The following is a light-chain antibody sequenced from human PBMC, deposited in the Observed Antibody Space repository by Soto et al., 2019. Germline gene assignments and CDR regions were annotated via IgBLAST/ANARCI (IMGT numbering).Light chain of an antibody. J-gene: IGKJ1*01. CDR3: QQYNSYSWT. V-gene: IGKV1-5*01. CDR1: QSISYW. CDR2: DAS. Sequence: DIQMTQAPSTLSASVGDRVTITCRASQSISYWLAWYQQKPGKAPNLLIYDASNLESGVPSRFSGSGFGTEFTHTISSLQPDDFATYYCQQYNSYSWTFGQGTKVDLK.